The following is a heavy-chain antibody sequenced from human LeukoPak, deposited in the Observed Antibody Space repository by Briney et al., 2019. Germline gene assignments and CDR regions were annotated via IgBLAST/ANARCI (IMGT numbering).Heavy chain of an antibody. CDR3: AEDESSGYYYFDY. CDR1: GFTFTSYS. V-gene: IGHV3-23*01. CDR2: ISGSGGST. D-gene: IGHD3-22*01. Sequence: PGGSLRLSCAASGFTFTSYSMNWVRQAPGKGLEWVSTISGSGGSTYYADSVKGRFTISRDNSKNTLYLQMNNLRAEDTAVYYCAEDESSGYYYFDYWGQGTLVTVSS. J-gene: IGHJ4*02.